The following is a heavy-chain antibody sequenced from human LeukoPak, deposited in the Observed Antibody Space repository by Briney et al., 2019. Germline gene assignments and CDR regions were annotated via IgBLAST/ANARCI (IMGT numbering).Heavy chain of an antibody. V-gene: IGHV3-74*01. D-gene: IGHD3-3*01. CDR3: ARCDTYYDFWSGYAQNWFDP. J-gene: IGHJ5*02. CDR2: TNTDGSST. Sequence: PGGSLRLSCAASGFTFNIHWMHWVRQAPGKGLVWVSRTNTDGSSTDYADSVKGRFTISRDNAKHSLYLQMNSLRAEDTAVYYCARCDTYYDFWSGYAQNWFDPWGQGTLVTVSS. CDR1: GFTFNIHW.